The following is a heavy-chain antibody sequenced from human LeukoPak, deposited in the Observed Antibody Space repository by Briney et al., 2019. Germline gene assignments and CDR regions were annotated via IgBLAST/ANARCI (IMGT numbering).Heavy chain of an antibody. Sequence: ASVKVSCKVSGYTLTELSMHWVRQAPGKGLGWMGGFDPEDGETIYAQKFQGRVTMTEDTSTDTAYMELSSLRSEDTAVYYCATDDPGYCSSTSCYSTWDWYFDLWGRGTLVTVSS. J-gene: IGHJ2*01. CDR2: FDPEDGET. CDR1: GYTLTELS. CDR3: ATDDPGYCSSTSCYSTWDWYFDL. V-gene: IGHV1-24*01. D-gene: IGHD2-2*01.